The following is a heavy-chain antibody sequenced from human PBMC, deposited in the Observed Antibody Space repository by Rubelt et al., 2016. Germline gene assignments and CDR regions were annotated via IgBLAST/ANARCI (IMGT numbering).Heavy chain of an antibody. CDR3: AKDPWHPRVGSGSYRDTKNYYYYYGMDV. CDR1: GFTFSSYG. CDR2: ISYDGSNK. J-gene: IGHJ6*02. V-gene: IGHV3-30*18. D-gene: IGHD3-10*01. Sequence: GFTFSSYGMHRVRQAPGKGLEWVAVISYDGSNKYYADSVKGRFTISRDNSKNTLYLQMNSLRAEDTAVYYCAKDPWHPRVGSGSYRDTKNYYYYYGMDVWGQGTTVTVSS.